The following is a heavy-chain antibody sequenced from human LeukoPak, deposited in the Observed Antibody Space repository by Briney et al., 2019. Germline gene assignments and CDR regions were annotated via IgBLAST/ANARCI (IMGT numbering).Heavy chain of an antibody. J-gene: IGHJ4*02. Sequence: PGGSLRLSCAASGFTFSDYYMSWIRQAPGKGLEWVSYISSSGSTIYYADSVKGRFTISRDNAKNPLYLQMNSLRAEDTAVYYCARVDCSSTSCLPDYWGQGTLVTVSS. CDR3: ARVDCSSTSCLPDY. V-gene: IGHV3-11*01. D-gene: IGHD2-2*01. CDR1: GFTFSDYY. CDR2: ISSSGSTI.